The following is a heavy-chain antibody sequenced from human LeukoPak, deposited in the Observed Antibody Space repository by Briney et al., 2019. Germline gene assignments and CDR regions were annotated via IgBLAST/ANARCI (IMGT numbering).Heavy chain of an antibody. Sequence: GGSLRLSCAASGFTFSSYSMNWVRQAPGKGLEWVSYISSSSSYTNYADSVKGRFTISRDNAKNSLYLQMNSLRAEDTAVYYCARAPRYCSGGSCYSIDYWGQGTLVTVSS. D-gene: IGHD2-15*01. J-gene: IGHJ4*02. CDR3: ARAPRYCSGGSCYSIDY. CDR1: GFTFSSYS. CDR2: ISSSSSYT. V-gene: IGHV3-21*05.